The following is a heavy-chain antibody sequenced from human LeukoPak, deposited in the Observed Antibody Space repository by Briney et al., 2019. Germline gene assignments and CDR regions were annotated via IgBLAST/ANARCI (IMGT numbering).Heavy chain of an antibody. J-gene: IGHJ4*02. CDR2: ISYDGSNK. CDR1: GFTFSSYA. CDR3: ALVVYYYGSGSYSPFDY. Sequence: GGSLRLSCAASGFTFSSYAMHWVRQAPGKGLEWVAVISYDGSNKHYADSVKGRFTISRDNSKNTLYLQMNSLRAEDTAVYYCALVVYYYGSGSYSPFDYWGQGTLVTVSS. D-gene: IGHD3-10*01. V-gene: IGHV3-30*04.